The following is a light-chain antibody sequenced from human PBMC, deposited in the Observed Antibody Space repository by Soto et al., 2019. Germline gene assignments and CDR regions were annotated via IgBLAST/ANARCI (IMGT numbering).Light chain of an antibody. CDR3: QQSYSLPLT. V-gene: IGKV4-1*01. CDR2: WAS. J-gene: IGKJ3*01. CDR1: QSVFYSSNNKNY. Sequence: DIVMTQSPDSLAVSLGERATINCKSSQSVFYSSNNKNYLAWYQQKPGQPPKLLIYWASTRESGVPDRFRGIGSGTYSTLTISSLQAEDVALYYCQQSYSLPLTFGPGTKVGIK.